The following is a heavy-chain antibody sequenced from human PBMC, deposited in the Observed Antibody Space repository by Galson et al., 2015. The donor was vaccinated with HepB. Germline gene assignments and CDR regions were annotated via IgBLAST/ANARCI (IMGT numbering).Heavy chain of an antibody. Sequence: ETLSLTCTVSGGSVSSGSYYWSWIRQPPGKGLEWIGYIYYSGSTNYDPSLKSRVTISVDTSKNQFSLKLSSVTAADTAVYHCARDRGGTVLVDYWGQGTLVTVSS. V-gene: IGHV4-61*01. CDR3: ARDRGGTVLVDY. J-gene: IGHJ4*02. D-gene: IGHD1-1*01. CDR2: IYYSGST. CDR1: GGSVSSGSYY.